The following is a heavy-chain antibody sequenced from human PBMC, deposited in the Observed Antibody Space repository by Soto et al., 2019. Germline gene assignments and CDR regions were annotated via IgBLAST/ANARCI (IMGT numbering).Heavy chain of an antibody. Sequence: GGSLRLSCAAAGFTFNGFSMNWVRQAPGKGLEWVSSITTSSTYKYYTDSVKGRFTISRDNAKNSLYLQMNSLRAEDTAVYYCARVPNYYDSSGYFRWAFDIWGQGTMVTVSS. D-gene: IGHD3-22*01. CDR1: GFTFNGFS. CDR3: ARVPNYYDSSGYFRWAFDI. CDR2: ITTSSTYK. V-gene: IGHV3-21*01. J-gene: IGHJ3*02.